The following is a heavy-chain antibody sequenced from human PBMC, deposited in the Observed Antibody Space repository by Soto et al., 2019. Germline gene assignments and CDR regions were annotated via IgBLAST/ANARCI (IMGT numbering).Heavy chain of an antibody. D-gene: IGHD3-10*01. J-gene: IGHJ6*02. V-gene: IGHV3-33*01. CDR2: IWHDGSNK. CDR1: GFTFSSYG. Sequence: QVQLGESGGGVVQPGRSLRLSCAASGFTFSSYGMHWVRQAPGKGLELVAVIWHDGSNKYDADSVNGRFTISRDNSKTTMSMQMNSLRAEATAVDYCAIYQYRSESYPNYYYYYGMDVWGQGTTVTVSS. CDR3: AIYQYRSESYPNYYYYYGMDV.